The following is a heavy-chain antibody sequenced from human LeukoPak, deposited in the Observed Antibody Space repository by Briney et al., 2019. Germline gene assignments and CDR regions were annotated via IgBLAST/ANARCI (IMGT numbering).Heavy chain of an antibody. Sequence: VKVSCKASGGTFSSYAISWVRQAPGQGLEWMGGIIPIFGTANYAQKFQGRVTITADESTSTAYMELSSLRSEDAAVYYCARSRGYSGYDLYYWGQGTLVTVSS. V-gene: IGHV1-69*01. J-gene: IGHJ4*02. CDR1: GGTFSSYA. CDR2: IIPIFGTA. CDR3: ARSRGYSGYDLYY. D-gene: IGHD5-12*01.